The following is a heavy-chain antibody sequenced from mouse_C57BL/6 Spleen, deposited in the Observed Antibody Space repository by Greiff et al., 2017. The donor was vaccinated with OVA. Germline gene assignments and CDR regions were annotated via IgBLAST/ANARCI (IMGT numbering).Heavy chain of an antibody. J-gene: IGHJ1*03. D-gene: IGHD1-1*01. V-gene: IGHV14-3*01. CDR2: IDPANGNT. Sequence: EVKLQQSGPELVKPGASVKMSCKASGYTFTDYYMHWVKQRPEQGLEWIGRIDPANGNTKYAPKFQGKATITADTSSNPAYLQLSSLTSEDTAIYYCARGDYYGSSYWGYFDVWGTGTTVTVSS. CDR3: ARGDYYGSSYWGYFDV. CDR1: GYTFTDYY.